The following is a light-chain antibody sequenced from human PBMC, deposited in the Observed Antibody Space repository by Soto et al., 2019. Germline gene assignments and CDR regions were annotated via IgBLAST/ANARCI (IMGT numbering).Light chain of an antibody. CDR1: SSNIGAGYD. CDR3: QSYDTSLSGVI. V-gene: IGLV1-40*01. CDR2: ADN. J-gene: IGLJ2*01. Sequence: QPVLTQTPSVSGAPGQKITMSCTGSSSNIGAGYDVHWYQQLPGAAPRLLIYADNNRPSGVPDRFSASNSGTSASLAITGLQGEDEAVYDCQSYDTSLSGVIFGAGPKLTVL.